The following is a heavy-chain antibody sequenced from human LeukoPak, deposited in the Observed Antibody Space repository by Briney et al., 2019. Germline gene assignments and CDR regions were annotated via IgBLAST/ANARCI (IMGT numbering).Heavy chain of an antibody. CDR2: INHSGST. D-gene: IGHD3-22*01. V-gene: IGHV4-34*01. CDR3: ARGPRDYDSSGVLDS. Sequence: SETLSLTCAVCGVSFSGYYWSWIRQPPGKGLEWIGEINHSGSTNYNPSLKSRVTISVDTSKNQFSLKLSSVTAADTAVYYCARGPRDYDSSGVLDSWGQGTLVTVSS. CDR1: GVSFSGYY. J-gene: IGHJ4*02.